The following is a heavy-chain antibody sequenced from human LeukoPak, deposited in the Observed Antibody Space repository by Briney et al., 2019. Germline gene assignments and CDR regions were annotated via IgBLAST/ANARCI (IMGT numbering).Heavy chain of an antibody. CDR1: GGSISSSSYY. CDR3: ARITYYYGSGSLTHILGERSYYYYYYMDV. D-gene: IGHD3-10*01. CDR2: IYYSGST. J-gene: IGHJ6*03. Sequence: SEALSLTCTVSGGSISSSSYYWGWIRQPPGKGLEWIGTIYYSGSTYYNPSLKSRVTISVDTSKNQFSLKLSSVTAADTAVYYCARITYYYGSGSLTHILGERSYYYYYYMDVWGKGTTVTVSS. V-gene: IGHV4-39*07.